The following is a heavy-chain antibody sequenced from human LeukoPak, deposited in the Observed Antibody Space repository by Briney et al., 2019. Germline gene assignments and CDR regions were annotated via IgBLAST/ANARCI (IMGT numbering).Heavy chain of an antibody. J-gene: IGHJ6*02. V-gene: IGHV5-51*01. CDR3: ARLFGTVVPAAIRSYYGMDV. CDR2: IYPGDSDT. D-gene: IGHD2-2*01. CDR1: GYSFTSYW. Sequence: GESVQISCKGSGYSFTSYWIGWVRPMPGKGLEWMGIIYPGDSDTRYSPSFQGQVTISADKSISTAFLQWSSLKASDTAMYYWARLFGTVVPAAIRSYYGMDVWGQGTTVTVSS.